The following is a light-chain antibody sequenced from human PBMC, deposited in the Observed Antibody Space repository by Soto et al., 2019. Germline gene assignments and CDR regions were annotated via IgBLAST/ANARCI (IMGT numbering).Light chain of an antibody. J-gene: IGKJ2*01. CDR3: QERSNWPQYT. V-gene: IGKV3-11*01. CDR1: QSVSSY. Sequence: EIVLTQSPATLSLSPGERATLSCRASQSVSSYLAWYQQKPGQGPRLLIYDASNRATGIPARFSGSGSGTAFTLTISSLEPEDFAVYYCQERSNWPQYTFGQGTKLEIK. CDR2: DAS.